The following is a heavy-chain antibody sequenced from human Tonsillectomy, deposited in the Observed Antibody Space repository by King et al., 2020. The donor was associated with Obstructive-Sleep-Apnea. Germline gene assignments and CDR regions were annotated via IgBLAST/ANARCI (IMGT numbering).Heavy chain of an antibody. J-gene: IGHJ4*02. CDR3: ARGSGEGQQLEWGMDYDSSGYYHFDY. V-gene: IGHV1-18*01. Sequence: VQLVESGAEVKKPGASVKVSCKASGYTFTSYGISWVRQAPGQGLEWMGWISAYNGNTNYAQKLQGRVTMTTDTSTSTAYMELRSLISDDTAVYYCARGSGEGQQLEWGMDYDSSGYYHFDYWGQGTLVTVSS. CDR1: GYTFTSYG. D-gene: IGHD3-22*01. CDR2: ISAYNGNT.